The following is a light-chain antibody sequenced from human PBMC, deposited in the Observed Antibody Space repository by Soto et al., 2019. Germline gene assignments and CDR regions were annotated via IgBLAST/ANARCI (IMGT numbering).Light chain of an antibody. Sequence: QSVLTQPPSVSGAPGQRVTISCTGSSSNIGAGYDVPWYQQLPGTAPKLLIYGYNNRPSGVPDRFSCSKSGTSASLAITGLQAEDEADYYCQSYDSSVSKVVFGGGTKLTVL. J-gene: IGLJ2*01. CDR2: GYN. CDR3: QSYDSSVSKVV. CDR1: SSNIGAGYD. V-gene: IGLV1-40*01.